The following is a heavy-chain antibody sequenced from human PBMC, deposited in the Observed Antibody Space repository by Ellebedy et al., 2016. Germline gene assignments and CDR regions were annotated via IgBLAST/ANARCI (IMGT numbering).Heavy chain of an antibody. V-gene: IGHV3-23*01. CDR2: ISGSGSST. CDR1: GFTFSSYA. J-gene: IGHJ5*02. D-gene: IGHD3-10*01. CDR3: ARRSLGGSGSYYVTNWFDP. Sequence: GESLKISXAASGFTFSSYAMSWVRQAPGKGLEWVSGISGSGSSTYDADSVKGRFTISRDKSKNTVYLQMNSLRAEDTAVYYCARRSLGGSGSYYVTNWFDPWGQGTLVTVSS.